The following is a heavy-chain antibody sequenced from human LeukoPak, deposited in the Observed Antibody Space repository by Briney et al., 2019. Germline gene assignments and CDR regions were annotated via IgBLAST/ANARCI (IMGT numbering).Heavy chain of an antibody. CDR3: ARVLSREGYFDY. Sequence: ASVKVSCKASGYTFTSYGISWVRQAPGQGLEWMGWISAYNGDINYAQRLQGRVTMTTDTSTTTAYMELRSLSSDDTVVYYCARVLSREGYFDYWGQGTLVTVSS. D-gene: IGHD5-24*01. CDR1: GYTFTSYG. V-gene: IGHV1-18*01. CDR2: ISAYNGDI. J-gene: IGHJ4*02.